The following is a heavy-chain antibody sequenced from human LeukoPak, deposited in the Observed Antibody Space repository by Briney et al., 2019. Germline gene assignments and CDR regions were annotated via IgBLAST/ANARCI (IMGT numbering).Heavy chain of an antibody. Sequence: AGGSLRLSCAASGFTFSSYSMNWVRQAPGKGLEWVSSISSSSSYIYYADSVKGRFTISRDNAKNSLYLQMNSLRAEDTAVYYCAKDFVVVPGNVNYFDYWGQGTLVTVSS. CDR3: AKDFVVVPGNVNYFDY. D-gene: IGHD2-21*02. J-gene: IGHJ4*02. CDR1: GFTFSSYS. V-gene: IGHV3-21*01. CDR2: ISSSSSYI.